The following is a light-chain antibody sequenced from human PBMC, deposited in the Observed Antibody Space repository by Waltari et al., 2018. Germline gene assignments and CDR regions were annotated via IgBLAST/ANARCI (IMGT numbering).Light chain of an antibody. CDR3: QQYDSSPMYT. J-gene: IGKJ2*01. V-gene: IGKV3-20*01. CDR1: QSVSSSY. Sequence: EIVLTQSPATLSLSPGERSTLSCRASQSVSSSYLAWYQQKPGQAPRLLIYGASSRATGIPDRFSGSGSGTDFTLTISRMEPEDFAVYYCQQYDSSPMYTFGQGTKLEIK. CDR2: GAS.